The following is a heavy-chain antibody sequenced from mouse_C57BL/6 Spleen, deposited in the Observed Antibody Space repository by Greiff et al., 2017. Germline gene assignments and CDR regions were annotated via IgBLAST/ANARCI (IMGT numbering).Heavy chain of an antibody. CDR1: GFNIKNTY. CDR3: ARYDYGSSLSMDY. CDR2: IDPANGNT. D-gene: IGHD1-1*01. V-gene: IGHV14-3*01. Sequence: EVKLVESVAELVRPGASVKLSCTASGFNIKNTYMHWVKQRPEQGLEWIGRIDPANGNTKYAPKFQGKATITADTSSNTAYLQLSSLTSEDTAIYYCARYDYGSSLSMDYWGQGTSVTVSS. J-gene: IGHJ4*01.